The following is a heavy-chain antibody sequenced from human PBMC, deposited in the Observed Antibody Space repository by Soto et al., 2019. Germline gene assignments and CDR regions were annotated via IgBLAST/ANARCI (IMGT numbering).Heavy chain of an antibody. D-gene: IGHD4-4*01. J-gene: IGHJ6*02. CDR2: FYSDGNT. CDR1: GFTVGSTY. V-gene: IGHV3-66*02. CDR3: AKDRVGGVTTIAYHYYYGMDV. Sequence: GGSLRLSCAASGFTVGSTYMSWVRQAPGKGLEWVSVFYSDGNTYYADSVKGRFTISRDNSKNTLYLQMNSLRAEDTAVYYCAKDRVGGVTTIAYHYYYGMDVWGQGTTVTVSS.